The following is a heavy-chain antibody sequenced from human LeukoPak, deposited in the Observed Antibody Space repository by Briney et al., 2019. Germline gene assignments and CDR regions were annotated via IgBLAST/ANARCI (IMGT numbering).Heavy chain of an antibody. CDR3: ARAVEPTATRFDP. J-gene: IGHJ5*02. Sequence: GGSLRLSCAASGFTFSSYWMSWVRQAPGKGLEWMANIKQDGSEKYYVDSVKGRFTISRDNAKNSLQLQMNSLRAEDTAVYYCARAVEPTATRFDPWGQGTLVAVSS. D-gene: IGHD1-26*01. CDR2: IKQDGSEK. CDR1: GFTFSSYW. V-gene: IGHV3-7*01.